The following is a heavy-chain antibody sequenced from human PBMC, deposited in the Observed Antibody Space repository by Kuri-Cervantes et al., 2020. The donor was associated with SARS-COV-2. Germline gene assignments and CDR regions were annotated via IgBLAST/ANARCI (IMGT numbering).Heavy chain of an antibody. CDR3: AKDWDSRGYYLFDH. Sequence: GGSLRLSCAASGFTFSSNAMSWVRQAPGKGLEWVSGLSGSGVSTYYAESVKGRFTIPRDNSKNTLYLQMNSLRAEDTAVYYCAKDWDSRGYYLFDHWGQGTLVTVSS. CDR1: GFTFSSNA. D-gene: IGHD3-22*01. CDR2: LSGSGVST. V-gene: IGHV3-23*01. J-gene: IGHJ4*02.